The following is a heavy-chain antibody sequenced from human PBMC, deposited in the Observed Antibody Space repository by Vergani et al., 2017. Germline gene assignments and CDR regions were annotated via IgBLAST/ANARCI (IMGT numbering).Heavy chain of an antibody. CDR3: ASREXGYCSGGSCYSVVPYFDL. D-gene: IGHD2-15*01. CDR1: GGSISSSNW. CDR2: IYHSGST. J-gene: IGHJ2*01. Sequence: QVQLQESGPGLVKPSGTLSLTCAVSGGSISSSNWWSWVRQPPGKGLEWIGEIYHSGSTNYNPSLKSRVTISVDKSKNQFSLKLSSVTAADTAVYYCASREXGYCSGGSCYSVVPYFDLWGRGTLVTVSS. V-gene: IGHV4-4*02.